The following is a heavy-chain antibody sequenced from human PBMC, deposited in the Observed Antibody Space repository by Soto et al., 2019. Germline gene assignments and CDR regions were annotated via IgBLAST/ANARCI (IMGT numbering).Heavy chain of an antibody. V-gene: IGHV3-30*18. D-gene: IGHD3-22*01. Sequence: QVQLVESGGGVVQPGRSLRLSCAASGFTFSSYGMHWVRQAPGKGLEWVAVISYDGSNKYYADSVKGRFTISRDNSKNTLYLQTNSLRAEDTAVYYCANGYYDPMGGYYFYGMDVWGQGTTVTVSS. CDR2: ISYDGSNK. CDR3: ANGYYDPMGGYYFYGMDV. CDR1: GFTFSSYG. J-gene: IGHJ6*02.